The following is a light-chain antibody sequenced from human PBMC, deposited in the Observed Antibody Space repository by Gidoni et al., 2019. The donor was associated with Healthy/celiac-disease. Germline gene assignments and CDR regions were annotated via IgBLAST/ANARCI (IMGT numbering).Light chain of an antibody. CDR3: ESYDSSLSGHVV. V-gene: IGLV1-40*01. Sequence: QSVLTQPPSVSGAPVQRVTISCTGSSSNIGAGYDVHWYQQLPGKAPKLLIYGNSNRPSGVPDRFSGSKSGTSASLAITGLQAEDEADYYCESYDSSLSGHVVFGGGTKLTVL. CDR1: SSNIGAGYD. J-gene: IGLJ2*01. CDR2: GNS.